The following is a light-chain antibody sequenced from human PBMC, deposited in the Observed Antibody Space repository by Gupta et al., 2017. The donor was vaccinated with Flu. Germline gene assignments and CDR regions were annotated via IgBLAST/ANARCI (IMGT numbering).Light chain of an antibody. CDR2: DAS. V-gene: IGKV3-11*01. Sequence: DTASLSFRTSQNVAESLAWYQQKGGQAPRLLIYDASQRATGIPDRFSGSGSGTDFTLTISSLEPADFAVYYCLQRASWPRFTFGPGT. CDR1: QNVAES. CDR3: LQRASWPRFT. J-gene: IGKJ3*01.